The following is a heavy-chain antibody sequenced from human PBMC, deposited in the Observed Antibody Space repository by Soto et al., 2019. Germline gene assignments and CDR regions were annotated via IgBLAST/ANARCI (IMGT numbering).Heavy chain of an antibody. CDR3: ARVGSSSWYNDY. J-gene: IGHJ4*02. CDR2: INAGNGNT. Sequence: ASVEVSCKASGYTFTSYAMHWVRQAPGQRLEWMGWINAGNGNTKYSQKFQGRVTITRDTSASTAYMELSSLRSEDTAVYYCARVGSSSWYNDYWGQGTLVTVSS. V-gene: IGHV1-3*01. CDR1: GYTFTSYA. D-gene: IGHD6-13*01.